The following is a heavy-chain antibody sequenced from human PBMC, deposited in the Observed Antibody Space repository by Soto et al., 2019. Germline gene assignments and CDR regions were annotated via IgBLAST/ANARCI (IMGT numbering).Heavy chain of an antibody. CDR2: LNPSAGST. CDR3: ARAERVGSGWPHVPFDI. V-gene: IGHV1-46*01. D-gene: IGHD6-19*01. CDR1: GYTFTSYY. Sequence: QVQLVQSGAEVKNPGASVKVSCKASGYTFTSYYVHWVRRAPGQGLEWMGILNPSAGSTIYAQKFKGSVTMTRDTSTSTVYMELSSLRSDDTALYYCARAERVGSGWPHVPFDIWGQGTMVTVSS. J-gene: IGHJ3*02.